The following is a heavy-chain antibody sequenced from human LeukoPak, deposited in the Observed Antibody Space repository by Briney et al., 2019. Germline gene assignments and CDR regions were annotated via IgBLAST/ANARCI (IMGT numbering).Heavy chain of an antibody. CDR2: INPSGGST. CDR1: GYTFTSYY. V-gene: IGHV1-46*01. J-gene: IGHJ4*02. Sequence: ASVKVSCKASGYTFTSYYMHWVRRAPGQGLEWMGIINPSGGSTSYAQKFQGRVTMTRDTSTSTVYMELSSLRSEDTAVYYCARAGSSYAVFNYWGRGTLVTVSS. CDR3: ARAGSSYAVFNY. D-gene: IGHD2-2*01.